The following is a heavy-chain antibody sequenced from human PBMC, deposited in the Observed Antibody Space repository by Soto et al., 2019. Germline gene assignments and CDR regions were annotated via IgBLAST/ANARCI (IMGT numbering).Heavy chain of an antibody. CDR2: IYHRWGT. J-gene: IGHJ6*02. V-gene: IGHV4-31*02. Sequence: QVQLQESGPGLVKPSETLSFTCNVSGGSISSGGYYWSWIRQLPGKGLEWIGYIYHRWGTYYNPALKRRITISVDTSKNQFSLKMTSVTAADTAVYFCARAPGRMMNALRYYYGLDVWGQGTTVTVSS. CDR3: ARAPGRMMNALRYYYGLDV. CDR1: GGSISSGGYY. D-gene: IGHD2-8*01.